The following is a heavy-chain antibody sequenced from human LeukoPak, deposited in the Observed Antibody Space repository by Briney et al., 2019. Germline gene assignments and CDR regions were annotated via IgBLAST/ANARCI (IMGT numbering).Heavy chain of an antibody. D-gene: IGHD2-15*01. CDR3: ARGDSYYFDY. Sequence: SETLSLTCTVSGGSISTYYWSWIRQPPGKGLEWIGYIYYTGSTNYNPSLKSRVTISVDTSKNQFSLKLSSVTAADTAAYYCARGDSYYFDYWGQGTLVTVSS. V-gene: IGHV4-59*08. CDR2: IYYTGST. CDR1: GGSISTYY. J-gene: IGHJ4*02.